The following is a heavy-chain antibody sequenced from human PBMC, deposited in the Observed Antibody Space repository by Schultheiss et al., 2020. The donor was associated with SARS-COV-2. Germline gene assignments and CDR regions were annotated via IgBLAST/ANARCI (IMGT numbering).Heavy chain of an antibody. J-gene: IGHJ3*01. CDR2: INHRGRA. Sequence: ESLKISCAASGFTVSSNYMSWVRQAPGKGLEWIGEINHRGRANYNPSLKSRVSISVDTSKNQVSLNLTSVTAADTAVYYCVRDLTGLSGTLFLWGQGTMVTVSS. D-gene: IGHD6-13*01. CDR3: VRDLTGLSGTLFL. CDR1: GFTVSSNY. V-gene: IGHV4-34*01.